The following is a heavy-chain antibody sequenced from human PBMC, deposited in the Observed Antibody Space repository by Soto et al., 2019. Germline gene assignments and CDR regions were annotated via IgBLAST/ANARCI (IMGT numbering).Heavy chain of an antibody. CDR1: GGSISSGGYS. J-gene: IGHJ6*02. Sequence: SETLSLTCAVSGGSISSGGYSWSWIRQPPGKGLEWIGYIYHSGSTYYNPSLKSRVTISVDRSKNQFSLKLSSVTAADTAVYYCARERQVPTCGMDVWGQGTTVTVSS. CDR2: IYHSGST. V-gene: IGHV4-30-2*01. CDR3: ARERQVPTCGMDV.